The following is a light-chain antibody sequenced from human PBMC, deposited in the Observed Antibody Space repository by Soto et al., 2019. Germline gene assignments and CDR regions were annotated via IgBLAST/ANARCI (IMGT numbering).Light chain of an antibody. Sequence: DIPMTQSPSSVSASVGDRVTITCRASQGIRSSLAWYQQEPGKAPKLLIYAASRLQSGVPSRFSGSGSGTDFTLTISSLQPEDFATYYCQQANSFPSTFGGGTKVEIK. J-gene: IGKJ4*01. V-gene: IGKV1-12*02. CDR1: QGIRSS. CDR3: QQANSFPST. CDR2: AAS.